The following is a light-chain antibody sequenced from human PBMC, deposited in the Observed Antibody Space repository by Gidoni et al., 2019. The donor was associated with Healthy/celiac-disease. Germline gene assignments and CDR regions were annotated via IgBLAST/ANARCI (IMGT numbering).Light chain of an antibody. CDR2: SNN. CDR3: AAWDDSLSGHVV. J-gene: IGLJ2*01. CDR1: SSTIGSNY. V-gene: IGLV1-47*02. Sequence: QSVLTPPPSASGTPGQRVTISCSGSSSTIGSNYVYWYQQLPGTAPKLLIYSNNQRPSGVPDRFSGSKSGTSASLAISGLRSEDEADYYCAAWDDSLSGHVVFGGGTKLTVL.